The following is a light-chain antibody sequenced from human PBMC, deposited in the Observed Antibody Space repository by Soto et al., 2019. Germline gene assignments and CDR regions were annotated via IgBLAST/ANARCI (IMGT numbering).Light chain of an antibody. CDR2: SHN. J-gene: IGLJ2*01. Sequence: QSVLTQPPSASGTPGQRVTISCSGSSSNIGSNTVNWYQQLPGTAPKLLMYSHNQRPSGVPDRFSGSKSGTSASLAISGLQSDDEADYYCAAWDDSLNGVVFGGGTKLTVL. V-gene: IGLV1-44*01. CDR3: AAWDDSLNGVV. CDR1: SSNIGSNT.